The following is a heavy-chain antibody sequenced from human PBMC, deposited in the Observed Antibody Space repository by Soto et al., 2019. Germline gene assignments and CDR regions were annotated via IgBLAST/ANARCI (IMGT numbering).Heavy chain of an antibody. Sequence: QVQLVQSGAEVKKPGSSVKVSCKASGGTFSSYAISWVRQAPGQGLEWKGGIIPIFGTANYAQKFQGRVTITADESTSTAYMELSSLRSEDTAVYYWARDHNHCSGGSCYPGDLDYWGQGTLVTVSS. CDR2: IIPIFGTA. CDR3: ARDHNHCSGGSCYPGDLDY. V-gene: IGHV1-69*01. CDR1: GGTFSSYA. D-gene: IGHD2-15*01. J-gene: IGHJ4*02.